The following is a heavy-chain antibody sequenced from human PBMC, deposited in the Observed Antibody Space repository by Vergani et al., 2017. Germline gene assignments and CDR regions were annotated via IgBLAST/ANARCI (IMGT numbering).Heavy chain of an antibody. CDR1: GFTFSSYG. V-gene: IGHV3-33*08. Sequence: QVQLVESGGGVVQPGRSLRLSCAASGFTFSSYGMHWVRQAPGKGLEWVAVILYDGSNKYYADSVKGRFTISRDNSKNTLYLQMNSLRAEDTAVYYCARDPSDSSSCIDYWGQGTLVTVSS. J-gene: IGHJ4*02. CDR3: ARDPSDSSSCIDY. D-gene: IGHD6-13*01. CDR2: ILYDGSNK.